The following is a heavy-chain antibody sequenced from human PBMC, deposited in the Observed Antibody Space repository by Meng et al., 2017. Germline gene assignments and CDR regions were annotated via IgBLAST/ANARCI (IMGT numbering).Heavy chain of an antibody. CDR1: GYTFTSYA. D-gene: IGHD2-15*01. V-gene: IGHV7-4-1*02. Sequence: HVVKSGFELTKPGASLKVSCKASGYTFTSYAMNGGRQAPGQGLEWMGWINTNTGNPTYAQGFTGRFVFSLDTSVSTAYLQISSLKAEDTAVYYCARLVAGTFGQLFDPWGQGTLVTVSS. CDR3: ARLVAGTFGQLFDP. J-gene: IGHJ5*02. CDR2: INTNTGNP.